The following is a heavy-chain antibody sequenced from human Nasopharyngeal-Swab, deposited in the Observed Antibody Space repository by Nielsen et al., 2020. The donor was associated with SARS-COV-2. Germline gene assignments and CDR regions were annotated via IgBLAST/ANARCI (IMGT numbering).Heavy chain of an antibody. CDR2: ITAGGSTK. J-gene: IGHJ4*02. D-gene: IGHD2/OR15-2a*01. CDR1: GFTFSGFA. Sequence: GGSLRLSCAASGFTFSGFAMSWVRQTPGKGLEWVSTITAGGSTKFYADSVTGRFTISKDSSTDTVFLQMNSLRAEDTAVYFCAKSGRLVGGYFSGLYFDYWGQGTLVTVSS. V-gene: IGHV3-23*01. CDR3: AKSGRLVGGYFSGLYFDY.